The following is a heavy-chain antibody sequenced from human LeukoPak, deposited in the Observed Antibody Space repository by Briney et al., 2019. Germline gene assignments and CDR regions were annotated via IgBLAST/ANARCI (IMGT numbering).Heavy chain of an antibody. J-gene: IGHJ4*02. CDR2: IYYSGST. CDR1: GGSISSYY. D-gene: IGHD3-10*01. CDR3: ARDKAHYGRGHFDY. Sequence: SETLSLTCTVSGGSISSYYWSWIRQPPGKGLEWIGYIYYSGSTNCNPSLKSRVTISVDTSKNQFSLKLSSVTAADTAVYYCARDKAHYGRGHFDYWGQGTLVTVSS. V-gene: IGHV4-59*01.